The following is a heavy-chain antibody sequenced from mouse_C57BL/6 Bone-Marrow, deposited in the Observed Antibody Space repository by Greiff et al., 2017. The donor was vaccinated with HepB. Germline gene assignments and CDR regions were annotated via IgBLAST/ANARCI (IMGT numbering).Heavy chain of an antibody. CDR2: IHPNSGST. J-gene: IGHJ4*01. V-gene: IGHV1-64*01. CDR1: GYTFTSYW. D-gene: IGHD1-1*01. Sequence: QVQLQQPGAELVKPGASVKVSCKASGYTFTSYWMHWVKQRPGQGLEWIGMIHPNSGSTNYNEKFKSKATLTVDKSSSTAYMQLSSLTSEDSAVYYCARGSSYYYYAMDYWGQGTSVTVSS. CDR3: ARGSSYYYYAMDY.